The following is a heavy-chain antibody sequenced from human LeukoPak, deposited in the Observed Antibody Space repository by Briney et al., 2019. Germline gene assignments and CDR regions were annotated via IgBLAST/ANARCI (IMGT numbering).Heavy chain of an antibody. CDR2: INTNTGNP. J-gene: IGHJ5*02. V-gene: IGHV7-4-1*02. CDR3: ARDCIAAADNNWFDP. Sequence: ASVKVSCKASGYTFTSYAMHWVRQAPGQGLEWMGWINTNTGNPTYAQGFTGRFVFSLDTSVSTAYLQISSLKAEDTAVYYCARDCIAAADNNWFDPWGQGTLVTVSS. D-gene: IGHD6-13*01. CDR1: GYTFTSYA.